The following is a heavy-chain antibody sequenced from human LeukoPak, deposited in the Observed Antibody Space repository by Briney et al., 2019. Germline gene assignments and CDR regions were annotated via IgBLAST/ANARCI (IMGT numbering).Heavy chain of an antibody. V-gene: IGHV4-39*01. Sequence: PSETLSLTCTVSGGSISSSSYYWGWIRQPPGKGLEWIGSIYYSGSTYYNPSLKSRVTISVDTSKNQFSLKLSSATAADTAVYYCARLWGYQLLSDYWGQGTLVTVSS. D-gene: IGHD2-2*01. CDR3: ARLWGYQLLSDY. J-gene: IGHJ4*02. CDR2: IYYSGST. CDR1: GGSISSSSYY.